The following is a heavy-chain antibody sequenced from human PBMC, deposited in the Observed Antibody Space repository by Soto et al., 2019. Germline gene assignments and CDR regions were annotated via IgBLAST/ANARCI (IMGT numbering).Heavy chain of an antibody. Sequence: GASVKVSCKASGYTFTSYGISWVRQAPGQGLEWMGWISAYNGNTNYAQKLQGRVTMTTDTSTSTAYMELRSLRSDDTAVYYCESDYYDSSGYSAGFDYWGQGTLVTVSS. J-gene: IGHJ4*02. V-gene: IGHV1-18*01. CDR2: ISAYNGNT. CDR1: GYTFTSYG. D-gene: IGHD3-22*01. CDR3: ESDYYDSSGYSAGFDY.